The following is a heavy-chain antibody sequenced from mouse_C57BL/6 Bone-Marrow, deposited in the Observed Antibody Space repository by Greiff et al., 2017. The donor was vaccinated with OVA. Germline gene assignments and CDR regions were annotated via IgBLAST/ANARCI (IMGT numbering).Heavy chain of an antibody. V-gene: IGHV5-4*01. CDR1: GFTFSSYA. J-gene: IGHJ3*01. D-gene: IGHD2-4*01. CDR3: ASFYDYDRTWCAD. CDR2: ISDGCSYT. Sequence: EVQGVESGGGLVKPGGSLKLSCAASGFTFSSYAMSWVRQTPEKRLEWVATISDGCSYTYYPDPVKGRFTISRDNAKNNLYLQMSHLKSEDTAMYYCASFYDYDRTWCADWGQGTLVTVSA.